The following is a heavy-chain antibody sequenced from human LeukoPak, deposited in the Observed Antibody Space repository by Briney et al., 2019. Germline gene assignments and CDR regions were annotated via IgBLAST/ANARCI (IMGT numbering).Heavy chain of an antibody. CDR3: ARVGSELYSSGWFTKTYDAFDI. Sequence: SETLSLTCTVSGGSISGSNYYWGWIRQPPGKGLEWIATIYSSGNTYYNPSLKSRVTISVDTSKNQFSLKLNSVTAADTAVYYCARVGSELYSSGWFTKTYDAFDIWGQGTMVTVSS. CDR2: IYSSGNT. J-gene: IGHJ3*02. D-gene: IGHD6-19*01. V-gene: IGHV4-39*01. CDR1: GGSISGSNYY.